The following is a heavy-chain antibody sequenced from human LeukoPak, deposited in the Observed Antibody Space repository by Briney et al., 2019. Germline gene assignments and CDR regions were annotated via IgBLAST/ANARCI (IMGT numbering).Heavy chain of an antibody. J-gene: IGHJ5*02. CDR3: ARDDITGTPTAT. Sequence: ASVKVSCKASGHTFTSYAMHWVRQAPGQRLEWMGWINAGNGNTKYSQKFQGRVTITRDTSASTAYMELSSLRSEDTAVYYCARDDITGTPTATWGQGTLVTVSS. CDR2: INAGNGNT. D-gene: IGHD1-7*01. CDR1: GHTFTSYA. V-gene: IGHV1-3*01.